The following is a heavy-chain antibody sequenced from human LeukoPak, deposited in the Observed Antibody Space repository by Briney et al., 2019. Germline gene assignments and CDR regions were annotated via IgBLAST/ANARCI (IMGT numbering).Heavy chain of an antibody. Sequence: GESLKISCKASGYSFTTYWIGWVRQMPGKGLEWMGIIYPGDSDTRNSPSFQGQVTISADKSISTAYLQWSSLKASDTAMYYCARHHDSTKSFDYWGQGTLVTVSS. CDR2: IYPGDSDT. D-gene: IGHD3-22*01. J-gene: IGHJ4*02. CDR3: ARHHDSTKSFDY. V-gene: IGHV5-51*01. CDR1: GYSFTTYW.